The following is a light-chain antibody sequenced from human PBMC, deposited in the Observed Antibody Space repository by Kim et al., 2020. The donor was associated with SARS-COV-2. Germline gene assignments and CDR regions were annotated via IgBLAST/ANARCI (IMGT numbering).Light chain of an antibody. CDR2: GAS. CDR3: QQRAS. V-gene: IGKV3-11*01. CDR1: HSVGIN. Sequence: ATLALSPGEGATLSCRASHSVGINLAWYQQKPGQAPRLLIYGASSRATGIPARFSGTGSGTDFTLTISSLEPEDFAVYYCQQRASFGQGTRLEIK. J-gene: IGKJ5*01.